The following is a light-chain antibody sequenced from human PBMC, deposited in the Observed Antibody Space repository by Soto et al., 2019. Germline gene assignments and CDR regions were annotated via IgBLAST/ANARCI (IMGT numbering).Light chain of an antibody. CDR3: QQYGSSPAWT. CDR1: QSVSNSY. J-gene: IGKJ1*01. Sequence: EIVLTQSPGTLSLSPGERATLSCRASQSVSNSYLAWYQQKPGQAPRLLIYGASSRATGIPDRFSGSGSGTDFTLTISRLEPEDFAVYYCQQYGSSPAWTFGQGTKV. CDR2: GAS. V-gene: IGKV3-20*01.